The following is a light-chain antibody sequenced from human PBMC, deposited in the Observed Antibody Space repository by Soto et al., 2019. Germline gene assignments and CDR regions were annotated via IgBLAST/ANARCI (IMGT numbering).Light chain of an antibody. Sequence: QSALTQPASVSGSPGQSITISCTGTSSDFGGYNYVSWYQQYPGKVPKLLIYHVSNRPSGVSNRFSGSTSGNTASLTISGLQAEDEADYFCTSFTSDNLYVFGTATKVTVL. CDR1: SSDFGGYNY. CDR2: HVS. J-gene: IGLJ1*01. CDR3: TSFTSDNLYV. V-gene: IGLV2-14*03.